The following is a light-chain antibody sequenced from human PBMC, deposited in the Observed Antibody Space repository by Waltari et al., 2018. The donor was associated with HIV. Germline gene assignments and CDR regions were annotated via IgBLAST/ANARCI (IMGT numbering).Light chain of an antibody. V-gene: IGLV2-14*01. Sequence: QSALTQPASVSGSPGQSITLSCTGTSRDVGGYHYVSWYQQHPGKAPKLMIYEVSNRPSGVSNRFSGSKSGNTASLTISGLQAEDEADYYCSSYTSSSTLYVFGTGTKVTVL. J-gene: IGLJ1*01. CDR3: SSYTSSSTLYV. CDR1: SRDVGGYHY. CDR2: EVS.